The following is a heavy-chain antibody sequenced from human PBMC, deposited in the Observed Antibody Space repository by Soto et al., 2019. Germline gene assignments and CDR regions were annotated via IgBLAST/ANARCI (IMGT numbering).Heavy chain of an antibody. D-gene: IGHD2-21*02. CDR2: ISAYNGNT. Sequence: ASGTVSGEASGYTFTSYGISWVRQAPGQGLEWMGWISAYNGNTNYAQKLQGRVTMTTDTSTSTAYMELRSLRSDDTAVYYCARVFCGGDCYEGNWFDPWGQGTLVTVSS. CDR1: GYTFTSYG. J-gene: IGHJ5*02. V-gene: IGHV1-18*01. CDR3: ARVFCGGDCYEGNWFDP.